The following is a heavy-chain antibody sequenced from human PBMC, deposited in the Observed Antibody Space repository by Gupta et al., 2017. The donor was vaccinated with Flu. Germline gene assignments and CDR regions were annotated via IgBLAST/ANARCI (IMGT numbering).Heavy chain of an antibody. CDR3: AKHGLATIDSYYGMDV. Sequence: SWVRQAPGKGLEWVSAIRGNGAATYYKDSVKGRFTISRDNSKNTLYLQMNSLGAADTAVYFCAKHGLATIDSYYGMDVWGPGTTVTVSS. D-gene: IGHD3-3*02. J-gene: IGHJ6*02. V-gene: IGHV3-23*01. CDR2: IRGNGAAT.